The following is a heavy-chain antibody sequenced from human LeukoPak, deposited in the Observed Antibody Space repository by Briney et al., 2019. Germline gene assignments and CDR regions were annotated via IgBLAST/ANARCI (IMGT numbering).Heavy chain of an antibody. Sequence: GGSLRLSCAASGFTFSTYSMHWVRQAPGKGLEWVSSISSSSSYIYYADSVKGRFTISRDNAKNSLYLQMNSLRAEDTAVYYCARGWGSGWKYFDYWGQGTLVTVSS. CDR3: ARGWGSGWKYFDY. CDR2: ISSSSSYI. V-gene: IGHV3-21*01. CDR1: GFTFSTYS. J-gene: IGHJ4*02. D-gene: IGHD6-19*01.